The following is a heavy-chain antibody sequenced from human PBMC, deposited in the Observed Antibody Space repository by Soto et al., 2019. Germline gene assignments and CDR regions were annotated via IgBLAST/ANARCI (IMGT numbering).Heavy chain of an antibody. Sequence: PSQTLSLTCAISGDSVSSNSAAWSWIRQSPSRGLEWLGRTYYRSKWYNDYAVSVKSRITINPDTSKNQFSLQLNSVTPEDTAVYYCARAGYIVATFYYYGMDVWGQGTTVTVSS. CDR2: TYYRSKWYN. V-gene: IGHV6-1*01. CDR1: GDSVSSNSAA. CDR3: ARAGYIVATFYYYGMDV. J-gene: IGHJ6*02. D-gene: IGHD5-12*01.